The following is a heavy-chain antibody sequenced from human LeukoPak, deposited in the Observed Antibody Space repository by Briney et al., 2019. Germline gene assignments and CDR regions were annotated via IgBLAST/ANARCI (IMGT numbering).Heavy chain of an antibody. D-gene: IGHD2-15*01. Sequence: PGGSLRLSCAASGFTFSSYWMHWVRQAPGKGLVWVSRITSDGSTTSYADSVKGRFTISRDNAKNTLYLQMNSLRDEDTAVYYCARDGSLPDYWGQGTLVTASS. CDR1: GFTFSSYW. CDR2: ITSDGSTT. CDR3: ARDGSLPDY. V-gene: IGHV3-74*01. J-gene: IGHJ4*02.